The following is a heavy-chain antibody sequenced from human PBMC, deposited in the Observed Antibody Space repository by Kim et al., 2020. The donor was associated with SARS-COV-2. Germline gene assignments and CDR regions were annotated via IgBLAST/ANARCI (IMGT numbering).Heavy chain of an antibody. CDR1: GFTFSSYA. J-gene: IGHJ6*02. D-gene: IGHD4-4*01. CDR3: ARASYSNYYYGMDV. CDR2: ISYDGSNK. Sequence: GGSLRLSCAASGFTFSSYAMHWVRQAPGKGLEWVAVISYDGSNKYYADSVKGRFTISRDNSKTTLYLQMNSLRAEDTAVYYCARASYSNYYYGMDVWGQGTTVTVSS. V-gene: IGHV3-30-3*01.